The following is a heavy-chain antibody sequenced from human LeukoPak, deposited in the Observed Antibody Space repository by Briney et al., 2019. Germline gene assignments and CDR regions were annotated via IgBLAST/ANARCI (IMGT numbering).Heavy chain of an antibody. D-gene: IGHD3-22*01. CDR1: GFTFGDYA. CDR3: ARARVGDSSGYYYFDY. J-gene: IGHJ4*02. Sequence: PGRSLRLSCTASGFTFGDYAMSWVRQAPGKGLEWVGFIRSKAYGGTTEYAASVKGRFTISRDNSKNTLYLQMNSLRAEDTAVYYCARARVGDSSGYYYFDYWGQGTLVTVSS. V-gene: IGHV3-49*04. CDR2: IRSKAYGGTT.